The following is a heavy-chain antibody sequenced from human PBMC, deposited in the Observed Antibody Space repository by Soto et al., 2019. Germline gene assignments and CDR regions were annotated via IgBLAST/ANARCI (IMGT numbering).Heavy chain of an antibody. Sequence: GASVKVSCKASGCTFSSYAISWVRQAPGQGLEWMGGIIPIFGTANYAQKFQGRVTITADESTSTAYMELSSLRSEDTAVYYCARERGYSYPYYYYGMDVWGQGTTVTVS. J-gene: IGHJ6*02. CDR3: ARERGYSYPYYYYGMDV. CDR1: GCTFSSYA. V-gene: IGHV1-69*13. D-gene: IGHD5-18*01. CDR2: IIPIFGTA.